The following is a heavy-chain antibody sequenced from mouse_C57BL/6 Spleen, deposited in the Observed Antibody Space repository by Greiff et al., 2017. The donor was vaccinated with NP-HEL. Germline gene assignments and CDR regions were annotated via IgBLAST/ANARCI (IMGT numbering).Heavy chain of an antibody. CDR1: GYSFTGYF. Sequence: DVHLVESGPELVKPGDSVKISCKASGYSFTGYFMNWVMQSHGKSLEWIGRINPYNGDTFYNQKFKGKATLTVDKSSSTAHMELRSLTSEDSAVYYCANDYGFAYWGQGTLVTVSA. V-gene: IGHV1-20*01. J-gene: IGHJ3*01. D-gene: IGHD2-4*01. CDR2: INPYNGDT. CDR3: ANDYGFAY.